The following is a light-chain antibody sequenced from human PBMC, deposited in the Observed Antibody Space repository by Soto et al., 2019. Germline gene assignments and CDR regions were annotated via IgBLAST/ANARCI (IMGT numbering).Light chain of an antibody. Sequence: QSVRTQPPSASGTPGQRVTISCSGSSSNRGSNYVYWYQQLPGTAPKLLIYRNNQRPSGVPDRFSGSKSGTSASLAISGLRAEDEADYYCAAWDDSLSGYVFGTGTKLTVL. J-gene: IGLJ1*01. V-gene: IGLV1-47*01. CDR1: SSNRGSNY. CDR2: RNN. CDR3: AAWDDSLSGYV.